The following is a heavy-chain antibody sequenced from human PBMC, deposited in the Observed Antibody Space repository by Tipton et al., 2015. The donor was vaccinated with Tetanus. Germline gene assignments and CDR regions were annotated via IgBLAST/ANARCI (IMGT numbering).Heavy chain of an antibody. CDR1: GGSTSSSSYY. CDR2: IFYIGSA. Sequence: TLSLTCTVSGGSTSSSSYYWGWIRQPPGKGLEWIGNIFYIGSAYYNPSLRSRVTISVDTSKNQFPLKLSSVTAADTALYYCARRVTMPSAPSRYFDYWGQGTLVTVSS. V-gene: IGHV4-39*01. CDR3: ARRVTMPSAPSRYFDY. D-gene: IGHD4/OR15-4a*01. J-gene: IGHJ4*02.